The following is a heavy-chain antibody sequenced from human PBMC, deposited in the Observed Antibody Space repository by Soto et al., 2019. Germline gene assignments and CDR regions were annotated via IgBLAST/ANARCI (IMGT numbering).Heavy chain of an antibody. CDR3: AKEFELGFYGGNGPGYFDY. D-gene: IGHD4-17*01. CDR2: ISYDGSNK. Sequence: PGGSLRLSCAASGFTFSSYGMHWVRQAPGKGLEWVAVISYDGSNKYYADSVKGRFTISRDNSKNTLYLQMNSLRAEDTAVYYCAKEFELGFYGGNGPGYFDYWGQGTLVTVSS. J-gene: IGHJ4*02. CDR1: GFTFSSYG. V-gene: IGHV3-30*18.